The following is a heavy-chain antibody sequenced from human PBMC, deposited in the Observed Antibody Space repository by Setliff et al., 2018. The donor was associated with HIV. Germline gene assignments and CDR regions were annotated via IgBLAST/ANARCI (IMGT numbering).Heavy chain of an antibody. CDR1: GYSFTNFG. CDR2: ISPYNGNT. V-gene: IGHV1-18*01. J-gene: IGHJ4*02. Sequence: ASVKVSCKASGYSFTNFGITWVRQAPGQGLEWMGWISPYNGNTNYAPELHGRVTMTTDTSTSTASLELRSLRSDDTAVYYCARDRIPSKWLLESDYWGQGTLVTVSS. CDR3: ARDRIPSKWLLESDY. D-gene: IGHD3-22*01.